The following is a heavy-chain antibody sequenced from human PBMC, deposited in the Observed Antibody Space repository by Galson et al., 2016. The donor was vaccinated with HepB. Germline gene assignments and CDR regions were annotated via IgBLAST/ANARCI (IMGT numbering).Heavy chain of an antibody. CDR1: GFTVSNYY. D-gene: IGHD2/OR15-2a*01. CDR3: ARPSGKYSGGFDI. V-gene: IGHV3-72*01. CDR2: TRNKVNSYTT. Sequence: SLRLSCAASGFTVSNYYMSWVRQAPGKGLEWVGRTRNKVNSYTTEYAASVKGRFAISRDDSKNSLYLQMNSLKTEDTALYYCARPSGKYSGGFDIWGQGTMVTVSS. J-gene: IGHJ3*02.